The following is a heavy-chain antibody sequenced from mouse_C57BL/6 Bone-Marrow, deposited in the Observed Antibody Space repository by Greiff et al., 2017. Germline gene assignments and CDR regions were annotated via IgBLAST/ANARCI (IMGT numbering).Heavy chain of an antibody. D-gene: IGHD1-1*01. J-gene: IGHJ1*03. CDR3: ASYYYGSSYGWYFDV. CDR2: ISYDGSN. V-gene: IGHV3-6*01. Sequence: DVKLQESGPGLVKPSQSLSLTCSVTGYSITSGYYWNWIRQFPGNKLEWMGYISYDGSNNYNPSLKNRISITRDTSKNQFFLKLNSVTTEDTATYDCASYYYGSSYGWYFDVWGTGTTVTVSS. CDR1: GYSITSGYY.